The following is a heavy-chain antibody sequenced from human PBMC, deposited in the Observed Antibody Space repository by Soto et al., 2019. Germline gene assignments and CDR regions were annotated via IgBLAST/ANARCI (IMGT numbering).Heavy chain of an antibody. J-gene: IGHJ4*02. Sequence: ASVKVSCKTSGFTFASYGISWLRQAPGQGLEWMGWISGYTGDTKYVQKFQGRVTMTTDTSTSAAYMELRSLTSDDTAVYYCARGTYVDYWGQGTLVTVSS. CDR3: ARGTYVDY. CDR1: GFTFASYG. CDR2: ISGYTGDT. V-gene: IGHV1-18*04.